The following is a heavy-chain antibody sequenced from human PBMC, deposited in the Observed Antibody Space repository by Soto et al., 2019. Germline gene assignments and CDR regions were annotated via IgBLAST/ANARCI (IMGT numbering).Heavy chain of an antibody. D-gene: IGHD2-2*01. J-gene: IGHJ4*02. Sequence: GGSLRLSCAASGLTFSSYGMHWVRQAPGKGLEWVAVIWYDGSNKYYADSVKGRFTISRDNSKNTLYLQMNSLRAEDTAVYYCATSAAIVGVLDYWGQGTLVTVSS. CDR3: ATSAAIVGVLDY. V-gene: IGHV3-33*01. CDR2: IWYDGSNK. CDR1: GLTFSSYG.